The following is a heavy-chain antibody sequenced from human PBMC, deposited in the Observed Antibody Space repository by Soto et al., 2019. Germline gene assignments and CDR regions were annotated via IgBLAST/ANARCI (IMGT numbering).Heavy chain of an antibody. CDR1: RGSVSTNSAA. V-gene: IGHV6-1*01. J-gene: IGHJ6*02. CDR2: TYYRSKWYN. D-gene: IGHD3-10*01. CDR3: ARAGPDYYYYGLDV. Sequence: TPSLPRAVSRGSVSTNSAALKWVRQSPSRGLEWLGRTYYRSKWYNDYAVSVKSRININADTSKNQISLQLNSVTPEDTAVYYCARAGPDYYYYGLDVWGQGTTVTVSS.